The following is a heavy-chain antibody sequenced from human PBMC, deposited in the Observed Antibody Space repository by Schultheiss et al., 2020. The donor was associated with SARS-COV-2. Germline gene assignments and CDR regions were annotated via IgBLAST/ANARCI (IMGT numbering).Heavy chain of an antibody. CDR1: GFTFSQHW. D-gene: IGHD1-26*01. CDR3: ARDQGGTYFDLTGPLDF. J-gene: IGHJ4*02. CDR2: IGRSGFDA. V-gene: IGHV3-7*01. Sequence: GESLKISCVDSGFTFSQHWMCWVRQAPGKGLEWVAKIGRSGFDASATVYADSVRGRFTVSRDDANNTLYLQMNSLRADDTGVYFCARDQGGTYFDLTGPLDFWGQGTLVTVSS.